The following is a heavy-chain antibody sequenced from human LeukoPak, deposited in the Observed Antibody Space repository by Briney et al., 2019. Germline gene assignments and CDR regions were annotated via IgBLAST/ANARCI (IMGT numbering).Heavy chain of an antibody. Sequence: GASVKVSCKASGYTFTSYDINWVRHATGQGLKWMGFMNPNSGNTGYSQKLQARVTMTRRNYITRAYTELSSLRSEDTAVYHCERERSGYDSDNYSYYYMDVWGKGTTVTVSS. CDR2: MNPNSGNT. D-gene: IGHD5-12*01. CDR3: ERERSGYDSDNYSYYYMDV. J-gene: IGHJ6*03. CDR1: GYTFTSYD. V-gene: IGHV1-8*01.